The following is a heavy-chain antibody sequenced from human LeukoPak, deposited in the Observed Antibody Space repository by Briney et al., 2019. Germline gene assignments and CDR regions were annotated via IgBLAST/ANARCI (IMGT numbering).Heavy chain of an antibody. CDR2: ISAYNGNT. CDR1: GYTFTSYG. D-gene: IGHD5-12*01. Sequence: ASVKVSCKASGYTFTSYGISWVRQAPGQGLEWMGWISAYNGNTNYAQKLQGRVTMTTDTSTSTAYMELRSLRSDDTAVYYCARDSDDSGYIFERSPGPSNAFDIWGQGTMVTVSS. J-gene: IGHJ3*02. V-gene: IGHV1-18*01. CDR3: ARDSDDSGYIFERSPGPSNAFDI.